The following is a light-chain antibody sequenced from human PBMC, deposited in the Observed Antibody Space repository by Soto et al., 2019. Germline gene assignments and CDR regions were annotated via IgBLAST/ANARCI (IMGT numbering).Light chain of an antibody. J-gene: IGKJ1*01. V-gene: IGKV1-5*01. CDR2: DAS. CDR1: QTISTW. CDR3: QQYNSYS. Sequence: DLQVTQSPPTLSASVGDRVTITCRASQTISTWMAWYQQKPGKAPNLLIYDASTLHSGVPARFSGGGSGTEFTLTISSMQPEDFATYYCQQYNSYSFGQGTKVDIK.